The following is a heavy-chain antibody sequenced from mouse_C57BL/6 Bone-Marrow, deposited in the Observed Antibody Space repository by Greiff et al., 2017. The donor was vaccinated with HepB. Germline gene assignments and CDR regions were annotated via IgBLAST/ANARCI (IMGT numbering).Heavy chain of an antibody. CDR2: INPNNGGT. Sequence: EVQLQQSGPELVKPGASVKIPCKASGYTFTDYNMDWVKQSHGKSLEWIGDINPNNGGTIYNQKFKGKATLTVDKSSSTAYMELRSLTSEDTAVYYCARRSLLSGYLYYFDYWGQGTTLTVSS. V-gene: IGHV1-18*01. CDR1: GYTFTDYN. J-gene: IGHJ2*01. CDR3: ARRSLLSGYLYYFDY. D-gene: IGHD3-2*02.